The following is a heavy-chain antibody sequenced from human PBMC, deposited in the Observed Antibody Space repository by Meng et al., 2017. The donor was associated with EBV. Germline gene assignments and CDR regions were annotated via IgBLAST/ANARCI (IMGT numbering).Heavy chain of an antibody. J-gene: IGHJ4*02. CDR3: ASESGRGFTPDY. D-gene: IGHD3-10*01. CDR1: GGTFRSDA. CDR2: LIPMSDAP. V-gene: IGHV1-69*01. Sequence: GRLVQSVAEVKKPGPSVKVSCKPSGGTFRSDAISWVRQAPGQGLEWMGGLIPMSDAPHYAQKFQGRVTITADESTSTHYMDLSGLRSEDTAVYYCASESGRGFTPDYWGQGTLVTVSS.